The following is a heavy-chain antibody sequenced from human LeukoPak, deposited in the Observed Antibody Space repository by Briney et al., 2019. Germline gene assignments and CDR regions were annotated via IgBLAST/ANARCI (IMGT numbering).Heavy chain of an antibody. CDR1: GFTFSSYA. J-gene: IGHJ4*02. CDR2: INWNGGST. Sequence: GGSLRLSCAASGFTFSSYAMNWGCQAPGEGVEWVSGINWNGGSTGYADSVKGRFTISRENAKNSLYLQMNSLRAEDTALYYCARDSRGYSGPEGDFDYWGQGTLVTVSS. V-gene: IGHV3-20*04. CDR3: ARDSRGYSGPEGDFDY. D-gene: IGHD5-12*01.